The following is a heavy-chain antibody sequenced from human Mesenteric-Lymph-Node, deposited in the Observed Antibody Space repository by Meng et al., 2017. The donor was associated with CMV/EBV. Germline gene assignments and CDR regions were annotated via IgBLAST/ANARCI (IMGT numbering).Heavy chain of an antibody. Sequence: SETLSLTCTVSGGSISSYYWSWIRQPPGKGLEWIGYIYYSGSTNYNPSLKSRVTISVDTSKNQFSLKLSSVTAADTAVYYCARGADYYDSSGYVRKAFDTWGRGTMVTVSS. CDR3: ARGADYYDSSGYVRKAFDT. CDR1: GGSISSYY. CDR2: IYYSGST. D-gene: IGHD3-22*01. J-gene: IGHJ3*02. V-gene: IGHV4-59*01.